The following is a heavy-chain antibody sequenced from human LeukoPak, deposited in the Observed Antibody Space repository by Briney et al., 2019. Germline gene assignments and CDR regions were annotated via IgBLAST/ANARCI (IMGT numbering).Heavy chain of an antibody. CDR1: GGSISSSSYY. Sequence: SETLSLTCTVSGGSISSSSYYWGWIRQPPGKGLEWNGSIYCSGSTYYNPSLKSRGTISVDTSKNQFSLKLSSVTAADTAVYYCARGNYGTDYWGQGTLVTVSS. D-gene: IGHD1-7*01. J-gene: IGHJ4*02. V-gene: IGHV4-39*01. CDR3: ARGNYGTDY. CDR2: IYCSGST.